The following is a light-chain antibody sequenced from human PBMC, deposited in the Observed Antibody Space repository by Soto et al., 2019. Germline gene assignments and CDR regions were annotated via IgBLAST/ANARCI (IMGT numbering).Light chain of an antibody. CDR3: SSYTSSGAQVL. J-gene: IGLJ2*01. V-gene: IGLV2-14*03. CDR1: STDIGGFIY. CDR2: NVN. Sequence: QSALTQPASVSGSPGQSITISCTGTSTDIGGFIYVSWYQQLPGEAPKLIIYNVNERPPRISNRFSGSKSGNTASLAISGLQAEDEAVYFCSSYTSSGAQVLFGGGTKVTVL.